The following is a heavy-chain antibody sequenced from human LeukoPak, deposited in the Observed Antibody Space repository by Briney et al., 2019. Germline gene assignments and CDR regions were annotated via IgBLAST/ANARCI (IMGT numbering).Heavy chain of an antibody. CDR1: EYTFTSYY. V-gene: IGHV1-46*01. CDR2: INPSGGST. J-gene: IGHJ4*02. D-gene: IGHD3-22*01. Sequence: GASVKVSCTASEYTFTSYYIHWVRQAPGQGLEWMGIINPSGGSTSYVQKFQARVTMTRDTSTTTVYMELSSLRSEDTAVYYCARDASITMIPNLGFDFWGQGTLVTVSS. CDR3: ARDASITMIPNLGFDF.